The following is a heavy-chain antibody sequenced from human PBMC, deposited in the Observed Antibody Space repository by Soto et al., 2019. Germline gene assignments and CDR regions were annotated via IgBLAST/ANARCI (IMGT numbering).Heavy chain of an antibody. CDR1: GFTVSSNY. CDR2: IYSGGST. CDR3: AREDIVATIGYYYYYGMDV. Sequence: GGSLRLSCAASGFTVSSNYMSWVRQAPGKGLEWVSVIYSGGSTYYADSVKGRFTISRDNSKNTLYLQMNSLRAEDTAVYYCAREDIVATIGYYYYYGMDVWGQGTTVTVSS. V-gene: IGHV3-66*01. J-gene: IGHJ6*02. D-gene: IGHD5-12*01.